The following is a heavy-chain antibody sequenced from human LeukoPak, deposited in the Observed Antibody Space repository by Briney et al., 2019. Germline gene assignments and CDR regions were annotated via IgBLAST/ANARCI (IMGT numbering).Heavy chain of an antibody. CDR3: AKDSHWVVVIAPDY. Sequence: GGSLRLSCAASGFTFSSYGMHWVRQAPGKGLEWVAVISYDGSNKYYADSVKGRFTIPRDNSKNTLYLQMNSLRAEDTAVYYCAKDSHWVVVIAPDYWGQGTLVTVSS. CDR1: GFTFSSYG. J-gene: IGHJ4*02. D-gene: IGHD2-21*01. CDR2: ISYDGSNK. V-gene: IGHV3-30*18.